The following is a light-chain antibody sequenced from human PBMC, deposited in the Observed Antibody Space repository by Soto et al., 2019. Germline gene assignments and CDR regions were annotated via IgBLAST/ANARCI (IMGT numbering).Light chain of an antibody. J-gene: IGLJ3*02. Sequence: QSALTQPASVSGSPGQSITISCTGTSSDVGGYNYVSWYQQHPGQVPKLTIYEVTNRLSGVSSRFSGSKSGNTASLTISGIQAEDEADYYCSSYTNSDTWVFGGGTKLTVL. CDR2: EVT. V-gene: IGLV2-14*01. CDR3: SSYTNSDTWV. CDR1: SSDVGGYNY.